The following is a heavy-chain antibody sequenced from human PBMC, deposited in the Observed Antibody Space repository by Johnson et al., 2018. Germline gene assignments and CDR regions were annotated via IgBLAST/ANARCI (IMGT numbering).Heavy chain of an antibody. CDR3: ARRIAAADGGYYAMDG. CDR1: GYNFYTYW. Sequence: VQLVESGAEVKKPGESLKISCKGSGYNFYTYWIAWVRQMPGKGLECMGRIYPGDSDPRYSPAFQGQVTISADTSSSFAYLQWSSLKASDPGIYYCARRIAAADGGYYAMDGWGQGTTVTVSS. D-gene: IGHD6-13*01. J-gene: IGHJ6*02. CDR2: IYPGDSDP. V-gene: IGHV5-51*01.